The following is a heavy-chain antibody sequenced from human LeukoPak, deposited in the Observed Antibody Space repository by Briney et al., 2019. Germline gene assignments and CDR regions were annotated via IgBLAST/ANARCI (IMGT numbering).Heavy chain of an antibody. V-gene: IGHV4-38-2*02. CDR2: IHHSGST. Sequence: SETLSPTCSVSGYSISSDSYWGWIRQPPGKGLEWIGSIHHSGSTFYNPSLKSRVTISVDTSKNQFSLKLSSVTAADTAVYYCARKSIHSGRVTWFDPWGQGTLVTVSS. CDR3: ARKSIHSGRVTWFDP. J-gene: IGHJ5*02. D-gene: IGHD1-26*01. CDR1: GYSISSDSY.